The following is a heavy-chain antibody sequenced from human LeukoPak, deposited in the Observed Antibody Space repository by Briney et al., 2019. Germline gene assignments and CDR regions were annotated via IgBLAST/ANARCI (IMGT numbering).Heavy chain of an antibody. Sequence: GGSLRLSCAASGFTFSSYGMSWVRQAPGKGLEWASTISGSGGSTYYADSVKGRFAISRDNSKTTLYLQMNSLRAEDTAVYYCAKDPEYYYGSGSYDYWGQGTLVTVSS. CDR1: GFTFSSYG. J-gene: IGHJ4*02. V-gene: IGHV3-23*01. CDR3: AKDPEYYYGSGSYDY. D-gene: IGHD3-10*01. CDR2: ISGSGGST.